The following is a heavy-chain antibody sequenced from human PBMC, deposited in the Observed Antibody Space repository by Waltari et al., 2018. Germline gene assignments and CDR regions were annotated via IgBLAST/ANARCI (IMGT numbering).Heavy chain of an antibody. Sequence: EVQLVESGGALVQPGGSLRLSCAASGFLGSRKYMSWVRQAPGKGLEWVSVLYSSGTTYYADTAKGRFTISRDSSKNTVYLQMNSLKPDDTAVYYCVRGGAFSGYFENWGQGTLVTVSS. D-gene: IGHD1-26*01. CDR2: LYSSGTT. V-gene: IGHV3-53*04. CDR3: VRGGAFSGYFEN. CDR1: GFLGSRKY. J-gene: IGHJ4*02.